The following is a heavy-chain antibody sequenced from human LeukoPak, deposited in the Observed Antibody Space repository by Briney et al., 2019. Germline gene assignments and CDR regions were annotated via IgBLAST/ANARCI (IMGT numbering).Heavy chain of an antibody. Sequence: GSLRLSCGASGFTFSSYGMQWVRQAPGQGLEGVAVIRYDGSNKYYADSVKGRFTISRDNSKNTLYLQMNSLRAEDTAVYYCARDLRGGYSYGYQPTFDYWGQGTLVTVSS. CDR3: ARDLRGGYSYGYQPTFDY. V-gene: IGHV3-33*01. CDR1: GFTFSSYG. CDR2: IRYDGSNK. D-gene: IGHD5-18*01. J-gene: IGHJ4*02.